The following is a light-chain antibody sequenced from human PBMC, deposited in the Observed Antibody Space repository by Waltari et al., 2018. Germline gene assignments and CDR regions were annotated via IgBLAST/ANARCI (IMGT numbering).Light chain of an antibody. V-gene: IGKV3-20*01. CDR2: GAS. J-gene: IGKJ1*01. CDR1: QSVGRF. Sequence: EIVFTQSPCTLSLSPGERATLACRASQSVGRFLAWYQPKPGQAPRLLIYGASNRATGIPDSFSGSGFATDFSLTISRLEPEDFAVYYCQKYESLPATFGQGTKVEIK. CDR3: QKYESLPAT.